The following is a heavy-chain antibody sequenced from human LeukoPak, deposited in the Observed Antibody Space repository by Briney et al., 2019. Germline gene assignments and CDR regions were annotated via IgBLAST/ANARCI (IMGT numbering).Heavy chain of an antibody. CDR3: ARGGEWLVSWDYYYYMDV. CDR1: GFTVSSNY. CDR2: IYSAGRT. D-gene: IGHD6-19*01. V-gene: IGHV3-66*01. J-gene: IGHJ6*03. Sequence: GGSLRLSCAASGFTVSSNYMSWVRQAPGKGLEWVSVIYSAGRTYYADSVKGRFSISRDNAKNSLYLQMNSLRAEDTAVYYCARGGEWLVSWDYYYYMDVWGKGTTVTVSS.